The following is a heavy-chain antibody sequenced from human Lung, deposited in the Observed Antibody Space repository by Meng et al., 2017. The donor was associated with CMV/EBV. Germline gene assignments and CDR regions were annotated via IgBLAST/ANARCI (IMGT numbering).Heavy chain of an antibody. CDR3: ARDGGKYCSSTSCKSKYYYYGMDV. CDR2: IYYSGST. CDR1: GGSISSSSYY. J-gene: IGHJ6*01. V-gene: IGHV4-39*07. Sequence: SETLSLXCTVSGGSISSSSYYWGWIRQPPGKGLEWIGSIYYSGSTYYNPSLKSRVTISVDTSKNQFSLKLSSVTAADTAVYYCARDGGKYCSSTSCKSKYYYYGMDVWXQWTTVTVSS. D-gene: IGHD2-2*01.